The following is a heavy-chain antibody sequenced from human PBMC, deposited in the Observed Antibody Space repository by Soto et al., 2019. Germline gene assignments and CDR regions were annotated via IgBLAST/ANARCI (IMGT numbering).Heavy chain of an antibody. V-gene: IGHV3-23*01. J-gene: IGHJ6*02. CDR1: GFTFSSYA. D-gene: IGHD3-10*01. Sequence: EVQLLESGGGLVQPGGSLRLSCAASGFTFSSYAMSWVRQAPGKGLEWVSAISGSGGSTYYADSVKGRFTISRDNSKNTRYLQMNSLRAEDTAVYYGAKDITMVRGSDSFYYYGMDVGGQGTTVTVSS. CDR2: ISGSGGST. CDR3: AKDITMVRGSDSFYYYGMDV.